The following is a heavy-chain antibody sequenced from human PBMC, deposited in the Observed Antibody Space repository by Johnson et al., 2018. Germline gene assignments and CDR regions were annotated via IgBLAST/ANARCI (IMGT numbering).Heavy chain of an antibody. V-gene: IGHV3-23*04. D-gene: IGHD1-26*01. CDR2: ISESGDST. Sequence: VQLVESGGGLVQXGGSLRLXCAASGFTFSSYVMTWVRQAPGKGLEWVSVISESGDSTYYADSVKGRFPISRDNSKNTLYLQMDSLRAEDTAVYYCAKDGRSPLLNFDSWGQGTLVTVSS. CDR3: AKDGRSPLLNFDS. J-gene: IGHJ4*02. CDR1: GFTFSSYV.